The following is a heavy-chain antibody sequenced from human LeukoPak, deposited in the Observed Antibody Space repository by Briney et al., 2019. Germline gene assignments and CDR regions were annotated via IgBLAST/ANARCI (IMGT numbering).Heavy chain of an antibody. V-gene: IGHV4-59*01. CDR3: ARRSFGYTETHRGPDFFDF. Sequence: PSETLSLTCTVSGGSLSSYYWSWMRQCPGKGLEWVGSLYYGGSTNYSPSLKSRVTISVDTSKNRFSLNLNSVTAADTAVYYCARRSFGYTETHRGPDFFDFWGQGTLVTVSS. D-gene: IGHD5-24*01. CDR2: LYYGGST. CDR1: GGSLSSYY. J-gene: IGHJ4*02.